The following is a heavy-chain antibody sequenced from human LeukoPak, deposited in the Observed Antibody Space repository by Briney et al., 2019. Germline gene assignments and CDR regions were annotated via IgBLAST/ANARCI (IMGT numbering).Heavy chain of an antibody. CDR1: GGSISSGGYS. V-gene: IGHV4-30-2*01. Sequence: SQTLSLTCAVSGGSISSGGYSWSWIRQPPGKGLEWIGYIYHTGRPYYNPSPKSRVTISVDRSKNHFPLRLSSVTAADTAVYYCARAENYYDSSGNSSPCIDYWGQGILVTVSS. D-gene: IGHD3-22*01. CDR2: IYHTGRP. J-gene: IGHJ4*02. CDR3: ARAENYYDSSGNSSPCIDY.